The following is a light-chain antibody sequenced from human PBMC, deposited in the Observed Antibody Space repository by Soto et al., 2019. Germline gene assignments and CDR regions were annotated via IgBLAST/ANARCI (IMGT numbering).Light chain of an antibody. V-gene: IGLV1-44*01. CDR1: SSNIGSNT. Sequence: QSVLTQPPSASGTPGQGVTISCSGSSSNIGSNTVNWYQQLPKTAPKLLIYSNNQRPSGVPDRFSGSKSGTSASLAISGLQSEDEADYYCAAWDDSLNGLVFGGGTKVTVL. CDR2: SNN. CDR3: AAWDDSLNGLV. J-gene: IGLJ2*01.